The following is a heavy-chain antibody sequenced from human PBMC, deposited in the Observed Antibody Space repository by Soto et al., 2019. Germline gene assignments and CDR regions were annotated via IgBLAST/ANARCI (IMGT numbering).Heavy chain of an antibody. J-gene: IGHJ5*02. CDR2: INHSGST. D-gene: IGHD3-10*01. CDR1: GGSFSGYY. CDR3: ARGAITIARGVISNWFDP. Sequence: SETLSLTCAVYGGSFSGYYWSWIRQPPGKGLEWIGEINHSGSTNYNPSLKSRVTISVDTSKNQFSLKLSSVTAADTAVYYCARGAITIARGVISNWFDPWGQGTLVTVSS. V-gene: IGHV4-34*01.